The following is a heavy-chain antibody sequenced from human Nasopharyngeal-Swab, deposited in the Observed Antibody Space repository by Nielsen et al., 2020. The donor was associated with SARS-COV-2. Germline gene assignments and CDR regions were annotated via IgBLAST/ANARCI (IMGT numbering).Heavy chain of an antibody. V-gene: IGHV3-48*03. CDR1: GFTFSSYE. CDR2: ISSSGSTR. CDR3: ARDYCSSTSCYDY. D-gene: IGHD2-2*01. J-gene: IGHJ4*02. Sequence: GGSLRLSCAASGFTFSSYEMNWVRQAPGKGLEWVSYISSSGSTRYYADSVKGRFTISRDNAKNSLYLQMNSLRAEDTAVYYCARDYCSSTSCYDYWGQGTLGTVSS.